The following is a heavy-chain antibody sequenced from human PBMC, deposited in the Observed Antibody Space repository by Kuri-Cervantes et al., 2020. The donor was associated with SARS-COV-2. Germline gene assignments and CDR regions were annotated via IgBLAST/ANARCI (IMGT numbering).Heavy chain of an antibody. V-gene: IGHV4-30-2*01. J-gene: IGHJ6*03. CDR1: GGSISSGGYS. Sequence: LRLSCAVSGGSISSGGYSWSWIRQPPGKGLEWIGEINHSGSTNYNPSLKSRVTISVDTSKNQFSLKLSSVTAADTAVYYCASLTSYSSSSYYYYYYYMDVWGKGTTVTVSS. CDR2: INHSGST. CDR3: ASLTSYSSSSYYYYYYYMDV. D-gene: IGHD6-6*01.